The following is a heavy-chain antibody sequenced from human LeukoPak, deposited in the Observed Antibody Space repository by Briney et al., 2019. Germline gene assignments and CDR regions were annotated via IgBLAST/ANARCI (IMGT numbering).Heavy chain of an antibody. Sequence: PGGSLRLSCAASGFTFSSYGMNWVRQAPGQGLEWVSYISSTSGTIYYADSVKGRFTISRDNAKTSLYLQMDSLRDEDTAVYYSARDLWGTSGYRFDYWGQGTLVTVSS. CDR3: ARDLWGTSGYRFDY. CDR2: ISSTSGTI. D-gene: IGHD3-22*01. V-gene: IGHV3-48*02. CDR1: GFTFSSYG. J-gene: IGHJ4*02.